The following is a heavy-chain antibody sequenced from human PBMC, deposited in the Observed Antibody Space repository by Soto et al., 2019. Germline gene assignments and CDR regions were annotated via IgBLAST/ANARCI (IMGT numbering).Heavy chain of an antibody. CDR3: ARHDGFSSGWVFDY. V-gene: IGHV4-39*01. CDR1: GGPISSSTYS. J-gene: IGHJ4*01. Sequence: TSEILSLTCAVSGGPISSSTYSWGWIRQPPGKSLEWIGTIYYHGNTYSNPSLKSRVTTSVDTSNNQLSMRLRSVAASDTAIYYRARHDGFSSGWVFDYWGHGTLVTVSS. D-gene: IGHD6-19*01. CDR2: IYYHGNT.